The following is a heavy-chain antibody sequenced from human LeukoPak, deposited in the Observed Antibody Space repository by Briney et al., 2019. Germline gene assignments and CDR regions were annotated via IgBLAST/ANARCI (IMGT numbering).Heavy chain of an antibody. CDR3: ASIVGAANEYYFDY. D-gene: IGHD1-26*01. V-gene: IGHV4-39*01. CDR2: IYYSGST. Sequence: SETLSLTGTVSGGSISSSSYYWGWIRQPPGKDLEWSGSIYYSGSTYYNPSLKSRVTISVDTSKNQFSLKLSSVTAADTAVYYCASIVGAANEYYFDYWGQGTLVTVSS. J-gene: IGHJ4*02. CDR1: GGSISSSSYY.